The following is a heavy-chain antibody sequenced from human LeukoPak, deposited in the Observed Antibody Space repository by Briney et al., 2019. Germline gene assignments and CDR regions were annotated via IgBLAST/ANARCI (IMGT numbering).Heavy chain of an antibody. Sequence: ASVKVSCKASGYNFAHNIHWVRQAPGQGHEFMGWINPKNGGTKYAQNFQGRVTMTRDTSISTVYMELSSLGSDDPAVYYFVVSIPAGANPAFDSWGQGTLVTVS. V-gene: IGHV1-2*02. J-gene: IGHJ4*02. D-gene: IGHD6-25*01. CDR3: VVSIPAGANPAFDS. CDR1: GYNFAHN. CDR2: INPKNGGT.